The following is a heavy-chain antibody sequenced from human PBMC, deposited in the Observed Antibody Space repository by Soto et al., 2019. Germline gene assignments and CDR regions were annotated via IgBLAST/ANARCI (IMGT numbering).Heavy chain of an antibody. CDR1: GGSISSGGYY. CDR3: ARVPKYYYGSGPSYYFDY. J-gene: IGHJ4*02. Sequence: PSLTCTVSGGSISSGGYYWSWIRQHPGKGLEWIGYIYYSGSTYYNPSLKSRVTISVDTSKNQFSLKLSSVTAADTAVYYCARVPKYYYGSGPSYYFDYWGQGTLVTVSS. V-gene: IGHV4-31*03. D-gene: IGHD3-10*01. CDR2: IYYSGST.